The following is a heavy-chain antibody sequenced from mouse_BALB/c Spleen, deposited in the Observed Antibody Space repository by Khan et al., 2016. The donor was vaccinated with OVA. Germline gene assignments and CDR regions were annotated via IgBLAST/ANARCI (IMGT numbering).Heavy chain of an antibody. J-gene: IGHJ4*01. Sequence: DLVKPGASVRLSCKASGYTFTSYWVHWIKQRPGQGLEWIGQISPGSGSDYYNEMFKGRATLTVDTSSTTAYIHLSSLSSEDSAVYICARANYYGRSLYAIDSWGQGTSVTVSS. CDR2: ISPGSGSD. V-gene: IGHV1S41*01. CDR1: GYTFTSYW. D-gene: IGHD1-1*01. CDR3: ARANYYGRSLYAIDS.